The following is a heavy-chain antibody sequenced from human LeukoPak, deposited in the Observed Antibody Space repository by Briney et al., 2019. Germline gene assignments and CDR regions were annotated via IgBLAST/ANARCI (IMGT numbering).Heavy chain of an antibody. Sequence: ASESLSLTCTVSGGSISSYYWSWIRQPPGKGLEWIGYIYYSGSTNYNPSLKSRVTISVDTSKNQFSLKLSSVTGADTGVYYCARETPADSSGYDRYYFDYWGQGTLVSASS. D-gene: IGHD3-22*01. V-gene: IGHV4-59*01. CDR3: ARETPADSSGYDRYYFDY. CDR1: GGSISSYY. J-gene: IGHJ4*02. CDR2: IYYSGST.